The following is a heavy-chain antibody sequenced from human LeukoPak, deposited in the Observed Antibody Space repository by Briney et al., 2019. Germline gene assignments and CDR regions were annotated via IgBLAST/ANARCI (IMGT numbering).Heavy chain of an antibody. V-gene: IGHV1-18*01. Sequence: ASVKVSCKASGYPFTRYGISWVRQAPGQELEWMGWINPDNGNTKYAQKFQGRVTMTTDTSTSTAHMELRSLRSDDTVVYYCATYYCSTTSCYPYFFDYWGQGTLVTVSS. CDR1: GYPFTRYG. CDR2: INPDNGNT. CDR3: ATYYCSTTSCYPYFFDY. D-gene: IGHD2-2*01. J-gene: IGHJ4*02.